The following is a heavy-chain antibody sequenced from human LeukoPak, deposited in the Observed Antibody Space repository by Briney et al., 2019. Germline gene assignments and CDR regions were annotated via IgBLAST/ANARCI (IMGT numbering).Heavy chain of an antibody. CDR1: GFTFSSYA. Sequence: GGSLRLSCAASGFTFSSYAMSWVRQAPGKGLEWVSAISGSGGSTYYADSVKGRFTISRDNAKNSLYLQMNSLRAEDTAVYYCAMRYCSGGSCGSVYWGQGTLVTVSS. D-gene: IGHD2-15*01. CDR2: ISGSGGST. J-gene: IGHJ4*02. CDR3: AMRYCSGGSCGSVY. V-gene: IGHV3-23*01.